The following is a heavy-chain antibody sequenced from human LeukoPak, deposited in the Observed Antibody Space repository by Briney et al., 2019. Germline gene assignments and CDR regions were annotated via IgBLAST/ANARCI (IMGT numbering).Heavy chain of an antibody. CDR3: ARDWGSIKVIADY. D-gene: IGHD7-27*01. V-gene: IGHV1-18*01. CDR1: GYTFTSYG. CDR2: ISSTSDNT. Sequence: GASVKVSCKATGYTFTSYGISWVRQAPGQGLERMGWISSTSDNTNYAPKLQGRVTMTTDTYTSTAYMELRSLRSDDTALYFCARDWGSIKVIADYWGQGTLVTVSS. J-gene: IGHJ4*02.